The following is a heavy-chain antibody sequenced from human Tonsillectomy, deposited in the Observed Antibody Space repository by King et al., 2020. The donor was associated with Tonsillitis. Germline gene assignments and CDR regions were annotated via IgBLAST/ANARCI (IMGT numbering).Heavy chain of an antibody. CDR1: RFTFSSYW. D-gene: IGHD3-16*01. V-gene: IGHV3-7*01. J-gene: IGHJ5*02. CDR3: ARDREIWGTHDH. CDR2: IKQDGSEK. Sequence: VQLVESGGGLVQPGGSLRLSCAASRFTFSSYWMSWVRQAPGKGLEWVANIKQDGSEKYYVDSVKGRFTISRDNAKNSLYLQMNSLRAEDTAVYYCARDREIWGTHDHWGQGTLVTVSS.